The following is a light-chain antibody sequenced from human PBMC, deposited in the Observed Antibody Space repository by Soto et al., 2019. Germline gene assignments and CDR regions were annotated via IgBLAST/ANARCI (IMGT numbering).Light chain of an antibody. CDR2: GAS. J-gene: IGKJ1*01. Sequence: EIVLTQSPGTLSLSPGERATLSCRASQSVKNRWLAWYQQKPGQAPRLLIYGASNRATGIPDRFSGSGSGIDFTLTITRLEPEDFAVYYCQQYDDSPPLRWTFGQGTKVDIK. V-gene: IGKV3-20*01. CDR3: QQYDDSPPLRWT. CDR1: QSVKNRW.